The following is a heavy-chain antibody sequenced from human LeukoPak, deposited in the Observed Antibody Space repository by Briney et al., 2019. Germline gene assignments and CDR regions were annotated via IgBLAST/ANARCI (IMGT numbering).Heavy chain of an antibody. CDR1: EFSVGSNY. V-gene: IGHV3-66*01. Sequence: PGGSLRLSCAASEFSVGSNYMTWVRQAPGKGLEWVSLIYSGGSTYYADSVKGRFTISRDNSKNTLYLQMNSLRAEDTALYYCSTDPRLLIYWGHGTLVTVSS. J-gene: IGHJ4*01. CDR2: IYSGGST. CDR3: STDPRLLIY. D-gene: IGHD2-8*01.